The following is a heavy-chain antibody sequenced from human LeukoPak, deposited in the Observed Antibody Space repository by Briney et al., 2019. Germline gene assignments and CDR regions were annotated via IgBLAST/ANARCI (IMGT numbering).Heavy chain of an antibody. CDR1: GFTFSSYS. J-gene: IGHJ6*03. D-gene: IGHD6-13*01. Sequence: GGSLRLSCAASGFTFSSYSMNWVRQAPGKGLEWVSSISSSSSYIYYADSVKGRFTISRDNAKNSLYLQMNSLRAEDTAVYYCAREASSSWGYYYYYMDVWGKGTTVTVSS. CDR3: AREASSSWGYYYYYMDV. V-gene: IGHV3-21*01. CDR2: ISSSSSYI.